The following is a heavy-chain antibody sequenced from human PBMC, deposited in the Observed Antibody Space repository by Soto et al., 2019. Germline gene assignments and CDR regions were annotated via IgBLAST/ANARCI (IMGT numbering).Heavy chain of an antibody. CDR1: GFTFSSYA. Sequence: QVQLVESGGGVVQPGRSLRLSCAASGFTFSSYAMHWVRQAPGKGLEWVAVISYDGSNKYYADSVKGRFTISRDNSKNTLYLQMNSLRAEDTAVYYCARVQLWSSGWGRGDDYWGQGTLVTVSS. D-gene: IGHD6-19*01. CDR3: ARVQLWSSGWGRGDDY. CDR2: ISYDGSNK. J-gene: IGHJ4*02. V-gene: IGHV3-30-3*01.